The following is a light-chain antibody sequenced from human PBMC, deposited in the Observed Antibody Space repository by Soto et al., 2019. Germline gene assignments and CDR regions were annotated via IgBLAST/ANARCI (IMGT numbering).Light chain of an antibody. V-gene: IGLV2-14*03. CDR3: SSRTSATTVV. CDR1: SSDVGSYNY. J-gene: IGLJ3*02. Sequence: QSVLTQPASVSGSPGQSITISCTGTSSDVGSYNYVSWYQQHPGDAPKVMIYDVSSRPSGISTRFSGSKSGNTASLTISGLQAEDEAQYYCSSRTSATTVVFGGGTKLTVL. CDR2: DVS.